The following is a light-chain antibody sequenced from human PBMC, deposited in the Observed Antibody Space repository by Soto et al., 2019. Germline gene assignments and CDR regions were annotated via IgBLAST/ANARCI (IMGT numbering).Light chain of an antibody. J-gene: IGKJ2*01. CDR1: QSVSSSY. CDR2: GAS. Sequence: EIVLTQSPGTLSLSPGERATLSCRASQSVSSSYLARYQHKPGQAPRLLIYGASSRATGIPDRFSGSGSGTDFTLTISRLEPEDFAVHYCQQYGSSPHTFGQGTKLEIK. CDR3: QQYGSSPHT. V-gene: IGKV3-20*01.